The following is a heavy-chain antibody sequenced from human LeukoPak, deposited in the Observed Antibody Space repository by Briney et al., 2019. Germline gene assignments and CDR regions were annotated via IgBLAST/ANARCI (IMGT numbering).Heavy chain of an antibody. CDR3: ARDGMDSYDSSGYYPIDY. V-gene: IGHV1-2*02. D-gene: IGHD3-22*01. J-gene: IGHJ4*02. Sequence: ASVKVSCKASGYTFTGYYMHWVRQAPGQGLEWMGWINPNSGGTNYAQKFQGRVTMTRDTSISTAYMELSRLRSDDTAVYYCARDGMDSYDSSGYYPIDYWGQGTRVTVSS. CDR2: INPNSGGT. CDR1: GYTFTGYY.